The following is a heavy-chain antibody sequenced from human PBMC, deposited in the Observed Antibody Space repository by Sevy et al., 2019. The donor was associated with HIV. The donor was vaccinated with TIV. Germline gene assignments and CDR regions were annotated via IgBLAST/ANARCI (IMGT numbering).Heavy chain of an antibody. D-gene: IGHD1-1*01. CDR3: ARDPGTDY. V-gene: IGHV3-7*01. J-gene: IGHJ4*02. Sequence: GGSLRLSCTVSGFTFSSYWMSWVRQAPGKGLEWVANIKEDGSAKYYVDSVKGRFTISRDNAKNSLYLQMNSLRAEDTAIYYCARDPGTDYWGQGTLVTVSS. CDR2: IKEDGSAK. CDR1: GFTFSSYW.